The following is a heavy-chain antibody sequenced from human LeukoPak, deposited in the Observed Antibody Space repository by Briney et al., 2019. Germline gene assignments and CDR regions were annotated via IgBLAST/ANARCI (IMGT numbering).Heavy chain of an antibody. V-gene: IGHV4-31*03. CDR3: ARDPYGGNSEAAY. J-gene: IGHJ4*02. Sequence: PSETLSLTCTVSGGSISSGGYYWSWIRQHPGKGLEWIRYIYYSGSTYYNPSLKSRVTISVDTSKNQFSLKLSSVTAADTAVYYCARDPYGGNSEAAYWGQGTLVTVSS. CDR2: IYYSGST. CDR1: GGSISSGGYY. D-gene: IGHD4-23*01.